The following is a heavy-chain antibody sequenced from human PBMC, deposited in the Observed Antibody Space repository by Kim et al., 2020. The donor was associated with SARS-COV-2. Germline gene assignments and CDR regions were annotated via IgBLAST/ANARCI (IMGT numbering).Heavy chain of an antibody. Sequence: GGSLRLSCAASGFTFSSYAMHWVRQAPDKGQEWVAVISYDGSNKYYADSVKGRFTISRDNSKNTLYLQMNSLRAEDTAVYYCARDNGDELLWFGATFDYWGQGTLVTVSS. J-gene: IGHJ4*02. CDR3: ARDNGDELLWFGATFDY. CDR1: GFTFSSYA. V-gene: IGHV3-30-3*01. CDR2: ISYDGSNK. D-gene: IGHD3-10*01.